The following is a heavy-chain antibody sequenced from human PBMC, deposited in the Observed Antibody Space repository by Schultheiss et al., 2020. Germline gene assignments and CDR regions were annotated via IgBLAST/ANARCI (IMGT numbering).Heavy chain of an antibody. V-gene: IGHV4-61*01. CDR2: IYYSGST. Sequence: SETLSLTCTVSGGSVSSGSYYWSWIRQPPGKGLEWIGYIYYSGSTNYNPSLKSRVTISVDTSKNQFSLKLSSVTAADTAVYYCARVVTIFGVVIGFDYWGQGTLVTVSS. CDR1: GGSVSSGSYY. D-gene: IGHD3-3*01. CDR3: ARVVTIFGVVIGFDY. J-gene: IGHJ4*02.